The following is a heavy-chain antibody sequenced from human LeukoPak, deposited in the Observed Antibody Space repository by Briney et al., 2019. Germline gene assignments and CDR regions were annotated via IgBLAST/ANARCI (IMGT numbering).Heavy chain of an antibody. V-gene: IGHV3-23*01. CDR1: GWTFSSYA. CDR3: AKDGQWLVPTFDY. J-gene: IGHJ4*02. Sequence: GGSLRLSCVVSGWTFSSYAMSWVRQAPGKGLEWVSGLSGSGSSTYYADSVNGRFTISRENSKNSLYLQMNSMRAEDTAIYYCAKDGQWLVPTFDYWGQGTLVTVSS. D-gene: IGHD6-19*01. CDR2: LSGSGSST.